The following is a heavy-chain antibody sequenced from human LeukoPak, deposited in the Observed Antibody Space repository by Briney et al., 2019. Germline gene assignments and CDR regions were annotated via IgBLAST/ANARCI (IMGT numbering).Heavy chain of an antibody. CDR1: GFTFSDYY. J-gene: IGHJ2*01. CDR3: ARGSLDNHVDIVGTIEAGDWYFYL. D-gene: IGHD5-12*01. V-gene: IGHV3-11*05. CDR2: ISSSSSYT. Sequence: SGGSLRLSCAASGFTFSDYYMSWIRQAPGKGLEWVSYISSSSSYTNYADSVKGGFTITRDNAKSSLYLQMYRLRAEDTAVYYCARGSLDNHVDIVGTIEAGDWYFYLWGRGTLVTVSS.